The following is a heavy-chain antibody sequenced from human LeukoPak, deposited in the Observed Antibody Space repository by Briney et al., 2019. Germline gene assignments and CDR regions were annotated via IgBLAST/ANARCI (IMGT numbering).Heavy chain of an antibody. CDR1: GGSISSYY. CDR2: IYYSGST. J-gene: IGHJ5*02. Sequence: SETLSLTCTVSGGSISSYYWSWIRQPPGKGLEWIGYIYYSGSTNYNPSLKSRVTISVDTSKNQFSLKLSSVTAADTAVYYCAREFGGGDSNYTGVNWFDPWGQGTLVTVSS. D-gene: IGHD3-16*01. V-gene: IGHV4-59*01. CDR3: AREFGGGDSNYTGVNWFDP.